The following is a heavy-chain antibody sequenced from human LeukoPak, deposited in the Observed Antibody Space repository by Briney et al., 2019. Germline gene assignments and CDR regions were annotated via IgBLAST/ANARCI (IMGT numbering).Heavy chain of an antibody. CDR2: ISGSGDST. D-gene: IGHD2-8*01. J-gene: IGHJ4*02. CDR3: AKDRSDNNTWYAGSH. V-gene: IGHV3-23*01. Sequence: GGSLRLSCAASGFTFSTYAMSWVRQAPGKGLEWVSGISGSGDSTNYADSVKGRFTISRDNSKNTLYLQMSSLRAEDTAVYYCAKDRSDNNTWYAGSHWGQGTLVTVSS. CDR1: GFTFSTYA.